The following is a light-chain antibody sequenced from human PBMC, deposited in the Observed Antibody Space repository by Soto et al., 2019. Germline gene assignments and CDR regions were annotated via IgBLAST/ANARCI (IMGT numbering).Light chain of an antibody. CDR3: LQANTFPIT. Sequence: DLPMTPSPSSVSASVGDIVTITCRASQDISGWLAWYQQKPGKAPKLLIYAASSLQSGVPSRFSGSGSGTYSTLTISSLQPEDFATYYCLQANTFPITFGQGTRLEIK. J-gene: IGKJ5*01. V-gene: IGKV1-12*01. CDR1: QDISGW. CDR2: AAS.